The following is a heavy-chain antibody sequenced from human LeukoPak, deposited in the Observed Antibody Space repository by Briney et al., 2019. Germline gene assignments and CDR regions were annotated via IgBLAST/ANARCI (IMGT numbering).Heavy chain of an antibody. V-gene: IGHV4-59*08. D-gene: IGHD6-19*01. CDR3: ARHRSTGWFL. Sequence: SETLSLTCTVSSDSFSNYYWSWIRQSPGKGLEWIGYISCSGSTNQNPSLKSRVTISIDTSKNQFSLKLSSVTAADTAVYYCARHRSTGWFLWGQGTLVTVSS. CDR1: SDSFSNYY. CDR2: ISCSGST. J-gene: IGHJ4*02.